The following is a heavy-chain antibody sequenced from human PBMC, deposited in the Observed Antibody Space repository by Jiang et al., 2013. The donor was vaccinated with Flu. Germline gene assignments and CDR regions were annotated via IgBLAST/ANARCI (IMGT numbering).Heavy chain of an antibody. V-gene: IGHV4-38-2*02. CDR1: GYSISSGYF. J-gene: IGHJ4*02. Sequence: KPSETLSLTCAVSGYSISSGYFWGWIRQPPGKGLEWIGTIHHSGTTYYNPSLKSRVTSSVDTSKNEISLNVRSVTAADTAVYYCARDRAYGVTDYWGQGTLVAVSS. CDR2: IHHSGTT. D-gene: IGHD2-21*01. CDR3: ARDRAYGVTDY.